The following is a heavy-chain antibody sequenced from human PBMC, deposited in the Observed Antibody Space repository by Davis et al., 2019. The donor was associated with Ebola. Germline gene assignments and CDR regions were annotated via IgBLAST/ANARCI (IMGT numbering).Heavy chain of an antibody. CDR3: ARESVVTGHKSADF. D-gene: IGHD2-21*02. CDR2: INSNNGDT. Sequence: AASVKVSCKASGYTFTSYDVNWVRQATGQGLEWMGRINSNNGDTIYAQRFQGRVTLTRDTSISTAYMELTSLTSDDTALYYCARESVVTGHKSADFWGQGTLVTVSS. CDR1: GYTFTSYD. J-gene: IGHJ4*02. V-gene: IGHV1-2*02.